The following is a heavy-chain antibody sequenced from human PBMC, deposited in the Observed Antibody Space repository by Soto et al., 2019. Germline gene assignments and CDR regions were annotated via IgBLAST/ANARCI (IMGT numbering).Heavy chain of an antibody. D-gene: IGHD2-21*02. Sequence: QVQLQQWGAGLLKPSETLSLTCAVYGGSFSGYYWSWIRQPPGKGLEWIGEINHSGSTNYNPSLKSRDSLSVDTSKNQFSLKLSSVTAADTAVYYCARGTPLYCGGDCSPFDYWGQGTLVTVSS. V-gene: IGHV4-34*01. CDR2: INHSGST. CDR3: ARGTPLYCGGDCSPFDY. J-gene: IGHJ4*02. CDR1: GGSFSGYY.